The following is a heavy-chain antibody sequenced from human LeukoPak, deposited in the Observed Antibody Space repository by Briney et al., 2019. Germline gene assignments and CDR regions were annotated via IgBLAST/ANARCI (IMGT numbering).Heavy chain of an antibody. CDR2: LSGGGDST. D-gene: IGHD3-22*01. V-gene: IGHV3-23*01. CDR3: AKGSSDYYYYMDV. Sequence: PGGSLRLSCAASGFTFSNYAITWVRQAPGKGLEWVSALSGGGDSTYYADSVKGRFTISRDNSKNTVYLQMNSLRADDTAVYYCAKGSSDYYYYMDVWGKGTTVTVS. CDR1: GFTFSNYA. J-gene: IGHJ6*03.